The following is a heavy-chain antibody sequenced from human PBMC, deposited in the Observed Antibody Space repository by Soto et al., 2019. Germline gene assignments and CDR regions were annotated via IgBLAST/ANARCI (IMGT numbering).Heavy chain of an antibody. D-gene: IGHD6-13*01. V-gene: IGHV4-59*12. CDR1: GGSISSYY. J-gene: IGHJ6*02. CDR3: ARGRGIAAAQVRDYYYYGMDV. Sequence: SETLSLTCTVAGGSISSYYWSWIRQPPGKGLEWIGYIYYSGSTNYNPSLKSRVTISVDTSKNQFSLKLSSVTAADTAVYYCARGRGIAAAQVRDYYYYGMDVWGQGTTVTAP. CDR2: IYYSGST.